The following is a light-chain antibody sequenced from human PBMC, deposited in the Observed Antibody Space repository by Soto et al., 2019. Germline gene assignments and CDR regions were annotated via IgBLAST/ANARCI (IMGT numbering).Light chain of an antibody. CDR2: NVN. CDR1: RGDVGGHDY. J-gene: IGLJ2*01. CDR3: SSYTNTNTVA. V-gene: IGLV2-14*03. Sequence: QSALTQVASVSGTPGQSITISCSGTRGDVGGHDYVSWYQQYPGKAPILMIYNVNYRPSGVSNRFSGSKSGTTSSLTISGLQSDDEANYYFSSYTNTNTVAFGGGTKLTVL.